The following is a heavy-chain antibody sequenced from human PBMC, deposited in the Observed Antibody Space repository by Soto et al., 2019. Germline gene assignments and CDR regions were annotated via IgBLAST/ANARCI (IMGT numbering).Heavy chain of an antibody. CDR2: IYRSGST. CDR1: NGSITSGGYY. D-gene: IGHD1-26*01. V-gene: IGHV4-31*03. Sequence: QVQLQESGPRLVEASQTLSLTCTVSNGSITSGGYYWSWIRQPPGKRLEWIGYIYRSGSTFYSPSLQSRLTMSVDTSKNQFSLTLSSVTAADTAVYHCARMSGTYYVPDYWGQGTPVTVSS. CDR3: ARMSGTYYVPDY. J-gene: IGHJ4*02.